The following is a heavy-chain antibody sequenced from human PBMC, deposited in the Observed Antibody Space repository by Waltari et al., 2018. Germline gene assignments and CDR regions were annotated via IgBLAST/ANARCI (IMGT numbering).Heavy chain of an antibody. CDR1: GFTFSSYW. CDR2: IKTDGSAT. D-gene: IGHD3-16*01. V-gene: IGHV3-74*01. Sequence: EVQLVESGGGLVQPGGSLRLSCPASGFTFSSYWRVWRRQAPGKGLVLVSDIKTDGSATNYADSVKGRFTISRDNAKNTLFLQMNSLTAEDTAVYYCARGGYYAMDVWGQGTTVTVSS. J-gene: IGHJ6*02. CDR3: ARGGYYAMDV.